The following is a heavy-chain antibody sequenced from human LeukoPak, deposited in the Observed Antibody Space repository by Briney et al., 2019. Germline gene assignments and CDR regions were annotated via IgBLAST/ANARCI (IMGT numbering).Heavy chain of an antibody. CDR3: ARAGSRQWLVDLFDY. J-gene: IGHJ4*02. Sequence: GGSLRLSCAASGFTLSSYAMSWVRQAPGKGLEWVSSISTSSSYIYYADSVKGRFTSSRDNAKKSLYLQMNSLRAEDTAVYYCARAGSRQWLVDLFDYWGQGTLVTVSS. CDR1: GFTLSSYA. V-gene: IGHV3-21*01. CDR2: ISTSSSYI. D-gene: IGHD6-19*01.